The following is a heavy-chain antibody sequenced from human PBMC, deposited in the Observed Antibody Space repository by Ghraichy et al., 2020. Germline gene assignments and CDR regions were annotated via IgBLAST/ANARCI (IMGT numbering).Heavy chain of an antibody. D-gene: IGHD3-10*01. V-gene: IGHV3-30*15. CDR2: ISFSGNDI. CDR3: ARGTTMIRGEVWH. J-gene: IGHJ1*01. Sequence: GGSLRLSCAASGFTFSRFAMHWFRRAPGKGLEWVTGISFSGNDIYYADSVKGRFIISRDNSENTVFLQMSSLRPEDTATYYCARGTTMIRGEVWHWGQGTLVTVSS. CDR1: GFTFSRFA.